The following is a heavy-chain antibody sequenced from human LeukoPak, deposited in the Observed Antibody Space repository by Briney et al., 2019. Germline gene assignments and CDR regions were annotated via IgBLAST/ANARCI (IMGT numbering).Heavy chain of an antibody. CDR2: LYSDGNT. V-gene: IGHV3-53*01. J-gene: IGHJ4*02. CDR1: GFTVITND. CDR3: ARGVEPLAANTLAY. Sequence: PGGSLTLSCAASGFTVITNDMTWVRQAPGKGLEWVSVLYSDGNTKYADSVQGRFTISRDNSKNTLYLEMNSLSPDDTVVYYCARGVEPLAANTLAYWGQGTLVTVSS. D-gene: IGHD1-14*01.